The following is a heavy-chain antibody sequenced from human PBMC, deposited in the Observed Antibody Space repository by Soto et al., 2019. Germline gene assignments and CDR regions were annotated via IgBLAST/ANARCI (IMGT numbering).Heavy chain of an antibody. CDR3: AHAFGGTSWPNDAFDV. Sequence: QITLKEAGPTLVKPTQTLTLTCTFSGLSLSSNGVAVGWIRQPPGEALEWLALIYWDDDKRYRASLKTRLNITKNTSKNQVVLTMTDMDPVDTATYYCAHAFGGTSWPNDAFDVWGQGTVVTVSS. D-gene: IGHD1-26*01. CDR2: IYWDDDK. CDR1: GLSLSSNGVA. V-gene: IGHV2-5*02. J-gene: IGHJ3*01.